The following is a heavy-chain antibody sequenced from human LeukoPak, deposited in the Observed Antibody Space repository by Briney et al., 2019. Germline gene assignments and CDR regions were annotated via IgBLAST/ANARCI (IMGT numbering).Heavy chain of an antibody. V-gene: IGHV3-23*01. CDR2: ISGSGGST. Sequence: GGSLRLSCAASGFTFSSYAMRWVRQAPGKGLEWVSAISGSGGSTYYADSVKGRFTISRGNSKNMLYLQMNSLRAEDTAVYYCAKDSSGYSDYWGQGTLVTVSS. CDR3: AKDSSGYSDY. D-gene: IGHD3-22*01. J-gene: IGHJ4*02. CDR1: GFTFSSYA.